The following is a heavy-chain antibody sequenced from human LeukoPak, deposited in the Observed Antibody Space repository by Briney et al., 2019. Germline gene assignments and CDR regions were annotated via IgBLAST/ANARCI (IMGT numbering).Heavy chain of an antibody. J-gene: IGHJ4*02. V-gene: IGHV1-69*13. CDR2: IIPIFGTA. Sequence: ASVKVSCKASGGTFSSYAISWVRQAPGQGLEWMGGIIPIFGTANYAQKFQGRVTITADESTSTAYMELSSLRCEDTAVYYCARASNYGPGPYFFDYWGQGTLVTVSS. CDR3: ARASNYGPGPYFFDY. D-gene: IGHD3-10*01. CDR1: GGTFSSYA.